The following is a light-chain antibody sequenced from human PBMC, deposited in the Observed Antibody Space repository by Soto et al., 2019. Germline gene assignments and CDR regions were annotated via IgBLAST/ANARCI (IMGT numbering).Light chain of an antibody. J-gene: IGKJ1*01. Sequence: DIVMTQSPDSLAVSLGERATINCKSSQSVLYSSNNKNHLAWYQQKPGQPPKLLIYWASTRESGVPDRFSGSGSGTDFTLVISRLEPEDFAVYYCQHYGASPPWTFGQGTKVEIK. V-gene: IGKV4-1*01. CDR1: QSVLYSSNNKNH. CDR3: QHYGASPPWT. CDR2: WAS.